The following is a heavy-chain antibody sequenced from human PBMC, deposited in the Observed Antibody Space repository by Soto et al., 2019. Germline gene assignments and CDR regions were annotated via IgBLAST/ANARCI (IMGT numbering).Heavy chain of an antibody. V-gene: IGHV2-5*01. CDR2: IYWNEDK. CDR3: AHRQNLLMDQNWFDP. D-gene: IGHD2-8*01. CDR1: GFSLSTSGVG. Sequence: SGPTLVNPTRTLTLTCTFSGFSLSTSGVGVGWIRQPPGKALAWLALIYWNEDKRYSPSLKSRLRITKDTSKNQLVLTMANMDPVDTATYYCAHRQNLLMDQNWFDPWGQGTLVTGSS. J-gene: IGHJ5*02.